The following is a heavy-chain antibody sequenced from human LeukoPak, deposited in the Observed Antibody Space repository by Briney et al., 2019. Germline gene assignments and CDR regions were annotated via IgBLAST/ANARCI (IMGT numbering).Heavy chain of an antibody. CDR3: ARDARLLSFRTTGTTRYNY. CDR2: ISYDGSNK. J-gene: IGHJ4*02. V-gene: IGHV3-30*03. Sequence: GRSLRLSCAASGFTFSNYGMHWVRQAPGKGLEWVAVISYDGSNKYYADSVKGRFTISRDNSKNTLYLQMNSLRAEDTAVYYCARDARLLSFRTTGTTRYNYWGQGTLVTVSS. D-gene: IGHD1-1*01. CDR1: GFTFSNYG.